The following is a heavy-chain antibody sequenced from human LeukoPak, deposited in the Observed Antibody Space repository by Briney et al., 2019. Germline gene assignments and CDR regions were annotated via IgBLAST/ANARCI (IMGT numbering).Heavy chain of an antibody. CDR3: AKAPVTTCSGAYCYPFDY. CDR2: IVGRGGIT. D-gene: IGHD2-15*01. CDR1: GITFSSYA. J-gene: IGHJ4*02. Sequence: GGSLRLSCAASGITFSSYAMSWVRQAPGKGLEWVSTIVGRGGITYYADSVKGRFTISRDSYKNTLYLQMNSLRAEDAAVYYCAKAPVTTCSGAYCYPFDYWGQGTLVTVSS. V-gene: IGHV3-23*01.